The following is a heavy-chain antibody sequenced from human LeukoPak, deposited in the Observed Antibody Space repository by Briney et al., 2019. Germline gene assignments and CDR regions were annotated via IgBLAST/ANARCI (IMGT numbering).Heavy chain of an antibody. CDR3: ASSQKESLDY. CDR2: ISSSSSYI. J-gene: IGHJ4*02. CDR1: GFTFSSYS. Sequence: PGGSLRLSCAASGFTFSSYSMNWVRQAPGKGLEWVSSISSSSSYIYYADSVKGRFTISRDNAKNSLYLQMNSLRAEDTAVYYCASSQKESLDYWGQGTLVTVSS. V-gene: IGHV3-21*01.